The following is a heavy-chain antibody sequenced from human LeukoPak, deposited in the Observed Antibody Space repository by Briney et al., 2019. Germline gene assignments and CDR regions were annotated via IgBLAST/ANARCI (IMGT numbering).Heavy chain of an antibody. V-gene: IGHV3-9*01. J-gene: IGHJ2*01. D-gene: IGHD5-24*01. CDR3: TRRAARWQFDL. CDR1: GFNFDDYA. CDR2: INWKTGNG. Sequence: GRSLRLSCAVSGFNFDDYAMHWVRQAPGRGLEGVSGINWKTGNGIYADSVKGRFTISRDNAKNSLYLQMSSLRAEDTALYYCTRRAARWQFDLWGRGTLLTVSS.